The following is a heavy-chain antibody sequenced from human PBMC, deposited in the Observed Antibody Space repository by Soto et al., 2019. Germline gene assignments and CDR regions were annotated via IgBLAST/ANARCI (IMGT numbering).Heavy chain of an antibody. CDR1: GFTFSSYA. CDR3: AKDQGVTAYYYYYGMDV. CDR2: ISGSGGST. D-gene: IGHD2-21*02. Sequence: GGSLRLSCAASGFTFSSYAMSWVRQAPGKGLEWVSAISGSGGSTYYADSVKGRFTISRDNSKNTLYLQMNSLRAEDTAVYYCAKDQGVTAYYYYYGMDVWGQGTTVTVSS. J-gene: IGHJ6*02. V-gene: IGHV3-23*01.